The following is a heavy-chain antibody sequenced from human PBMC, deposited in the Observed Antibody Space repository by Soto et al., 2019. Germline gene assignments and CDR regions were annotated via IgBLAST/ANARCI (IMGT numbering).Heavy chain of an antibody. CDR3: ARGVDAGVDV. J-gene: IGHJ6*02. CDR1: GYTFTTYD. D-gene: IGHD1-1*01. Sequence: QVQLVQSGAEVTKPGASVKVSCKASGYTFTTYDINWVRQATGQGLEWLGWMSPNSGATGYAQKFQGRVTMTRDTSMTTDYMELSNLRSEDTAMYYCARGVDAGVDVWGQGTTVTVSS. V-gene: IGHV1-8*01. CDR2: MSPNSGAT.